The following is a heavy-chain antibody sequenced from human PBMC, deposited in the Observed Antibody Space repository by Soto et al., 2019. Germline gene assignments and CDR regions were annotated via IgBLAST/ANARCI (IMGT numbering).Heavy chain of an antibody. CDR2: ITSDGKSK. D-gene: IGHD2-21*02. CDR1: GFSFSSRW. V-gene: IGHV3-74*01. CDR3: DRESGDWPLYWSDP. J-gene: IGHJ5*02. Sequence: PGGALRLSCAASGFSFSSRWMHWVRQRPAGGLVWVSRITSDGKSKAYAESVKGRFAISRDNAKNTLYLQMNGLTAEDTAVYYCDRESGDWPLYWSDPPGPAPVVTLSS.